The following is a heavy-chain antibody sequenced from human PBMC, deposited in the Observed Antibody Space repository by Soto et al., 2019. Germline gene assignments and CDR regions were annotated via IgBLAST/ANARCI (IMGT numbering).Heavy chain of an antibody. Sequence: SGPTLVNPTETLTLTCTVSGFSLTNARMGVSWIRQPPGKALEWLAHISSNDEKSYSTSLISRLTISKDTSKSQVVLIMTNMDPVDTATYHCARTVVTPSSAFDIWGQGTTVTV. D-gene: IGHD2-21*02. CDR1: GFSLTNARMG. CDR3: ARTVVTPSSAFDI. V-gene: IGHV2-26*01. J-gene: IGHJ3*02. CDR2: ISSNDEK.